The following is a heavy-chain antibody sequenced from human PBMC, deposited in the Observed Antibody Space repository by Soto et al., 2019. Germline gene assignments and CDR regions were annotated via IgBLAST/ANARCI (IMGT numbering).Heavy chain of an antibody. CDR2: IYYSGST. D-gene: IGHD4-17*01. J-gene: IGHJ3*01. Sequence: SETLSLTCTVSGGSISSYYWSWIRQPPGKGLEWIGYIYYSGSTNYNPSLKSRVTISVDTSKNQFSLKLSSVTAADTAVYYCAREQETVDAFDLWGQGTMVTVSS. V-gene: IGHV4-59*01. CDR1: GGSISSYY. CDR3: AREQETVDAFDL.